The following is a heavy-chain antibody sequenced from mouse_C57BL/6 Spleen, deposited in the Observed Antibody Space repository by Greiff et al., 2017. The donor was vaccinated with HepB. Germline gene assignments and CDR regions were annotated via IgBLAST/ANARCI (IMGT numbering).Heavy chain of an antibody. CDR1: GYSITSGYY. V-gene: IGHV3-6*01. J-gene: IGHJ4*01. CDR2: ISYDGSN. CDR3: ARGEIYYDYDGAMDY. Sequence: EVQLVESGPGLVKPSQSLSLTCSVTGYSITSGYYWNWIRQFPGNKLEWMGYISYDGSNNYNPSLKNRISITRDTSKNQFFLKLNSVTTEDTATYYCARGEIYYDYDGAMDYWGQGTSVTVSS. D-gene: IGHD2-4*01.